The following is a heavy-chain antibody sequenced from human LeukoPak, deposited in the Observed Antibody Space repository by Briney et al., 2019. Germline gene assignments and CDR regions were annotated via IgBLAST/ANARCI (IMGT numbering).Heavy chain of an antibody. Sequence: PGGSLRLSCAASGFTFDDYGMSWVRQAPGKVLEWVSGINWNGGSTGYADSVKGRFTISRDNAKNSLYLQMNSLRAEDTALYYCARNPMVYASPHWFDPWGQGTLVTVSS. J-gene: IGHJ5*02. CDR3: ARNPMVYASPHWFDP. D-gene: IGHD2-8*01. V-gene: IGHV3-20*04. CDR2: INWNGGST. CDR1: GFTFDDYG.